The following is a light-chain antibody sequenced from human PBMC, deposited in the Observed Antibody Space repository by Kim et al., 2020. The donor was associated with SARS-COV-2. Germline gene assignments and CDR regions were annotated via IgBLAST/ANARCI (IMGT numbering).Light chain of an antibody. CDR2: VNSDGTH. V-gene: IGLV4-69*01. CDR1: SGHSTYA. CDR3: QTWGTGTWV. Sequence: QLVLTQSPSASASLGASVKLTCTLSSGHSTYAIAWHQHQSEKGPRYLMNVNSDGTHSKGDGIPDRFSGSSSGAERYLIISSLQSEDEADYYCQTWGTGTWVFGGGTKLTVL. J-gene: IGLJ3*02.